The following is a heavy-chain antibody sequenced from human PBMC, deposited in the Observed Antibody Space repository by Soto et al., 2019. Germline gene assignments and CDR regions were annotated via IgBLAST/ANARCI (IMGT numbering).Heavy chain of an antibody. V-gene: IGHV1-18*01. CDR2: VSPYNDNT. Sequence: ASVKVSCKASGYTFYTYGINWVRQAPGQGLEWLGWVSPYNDNTVYAQKVQGRVTMTTDTSTNTAYMELRSLTAADTAVYFCARVKATLYRHYYFDYWGQGTPVTVSS. CDR1: GYTFYTYG. J-gene: IGHJ4*02. CDR3: ARVKATLYRHYYFDY. D-gene: IGHD5-12*01.